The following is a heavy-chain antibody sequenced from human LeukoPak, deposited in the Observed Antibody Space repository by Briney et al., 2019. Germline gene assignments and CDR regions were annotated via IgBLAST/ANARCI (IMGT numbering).Heavy chain of an antibody. D-gene: IGHD5-24*01. CDR1: GFTFGSYA. V-gene: IGHV3-23*01. CDR3: ARDSRDGYNLDY. Sequence: GGSLRLSCEASGFTFGSYAMTWVRQAPGKGLDWVSVIGASGADTYYADSVKGRFTISRDNAKNTLYLHMRSLRAEDTAVYYCARDSRDGYNLDYWGQGTLVTVSS. J-gene: IGHJ4*02. CDR2: IGASGADT.